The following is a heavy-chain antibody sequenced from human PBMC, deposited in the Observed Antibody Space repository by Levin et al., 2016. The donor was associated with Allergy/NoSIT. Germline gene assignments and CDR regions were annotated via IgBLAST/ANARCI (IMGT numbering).Heavy chain of an antibody. J-gene: IGHJ6*02. CDR2: INPNSGGT. D-gene: IGHD3-3*01. CDR3: ARGYDFWSGWPYYYYYGMDV. Sequence: ASVKVSCKASGYTFTGYYMHWVRQAPGQGLEWMGWINPNSGGTNYAQKFQGRVTMTRDTSISTAYMELSRLRSDDTAVYYCARGYDFWSGWPYYYYYGMDVWGQGTTVTVSS. V-gene: IGHV1-2*02. CDR1: GYTFTGYY.